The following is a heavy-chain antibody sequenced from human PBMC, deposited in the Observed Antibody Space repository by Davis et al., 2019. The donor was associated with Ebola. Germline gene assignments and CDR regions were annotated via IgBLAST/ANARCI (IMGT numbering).Heavy chain of an antibody. J-gene: IGHJ5*02. CDR3: ARSNWNFPCWFDP. D-gene: IGHD1-7*01. CDR1: GFTFSSYS. V-gene: IGHV3-48*01. CDR2: ISTRSSNI. Sequence: GESLKISCAASGFTFSSYSMNWVRQAPGKGLEWISYISTRSSNIYYADSVKGRFTISRDNSKNTLYLQMNSLRAEETAVYYCARSNWNFPCWFDPWGQGTLVTVSS.